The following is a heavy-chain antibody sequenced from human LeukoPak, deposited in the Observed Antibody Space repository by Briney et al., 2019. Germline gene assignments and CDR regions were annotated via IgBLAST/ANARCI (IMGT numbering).Heavy chain of an antibody. D-gene: IGHD2-21*01. CDR3: AKGRSFAVVNGGYNWFDP. CDR1: GDSISSFY. Sequence: ASDTLSLTCTVSGDSISSFYWSWIRQVPGKGLEWIGYVKNRGNNNYNPSLKDRVSISVDTSNNQFSLNLTSVTAADTAVYYCAKGRSFAVVNGGYNWFDPWGQGTPVTVST. CDR2: VKNRGNN. J-gene: IGHJ5*02. V-gene: IGHV4-59*07.